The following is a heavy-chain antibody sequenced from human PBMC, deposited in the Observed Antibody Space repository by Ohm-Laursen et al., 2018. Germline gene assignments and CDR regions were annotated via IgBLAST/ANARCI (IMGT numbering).Heavy chain of an antibody. Sequence: SLRLSCAASGFTFSSYGMHWVRQAPGKGLEWVAVIWYDGSNKYYADSVKGRFTISRDNSKNTLYLQMNSLRAEDTAVYYCAKASSSIAVAGLDYWGQGTLVTVSS. CDR1: GFTFSSYG. CDR2: IWYDGSNK. V-gene: IGHV3-33*06. D-gene: IGHD6-19*01. J-gene: IGHJ4*02. CDR3: AKASSSIAVAGLDY.